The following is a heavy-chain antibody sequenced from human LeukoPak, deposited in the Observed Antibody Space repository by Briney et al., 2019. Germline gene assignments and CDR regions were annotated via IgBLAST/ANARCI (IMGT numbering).Heavy chain of an antibody. V-gene: IGHV3-7*03. D-gene: IGHD6-19*01. CDR2: INQDGSEK. CDR1: GFTFSNYW. CDR3: AGDSSQWLDY. J-gene: IGHJ4*02. Sequence: GGSLRLSCAASGFTFSNYWMSWVRQAPGKGLEWVANINQDGSEKYYVDSVKGRFTISRDNAKNSLYLQMNSLRAEDTAVYYCAGDSSQWLDYWGQGTLVTVSS.